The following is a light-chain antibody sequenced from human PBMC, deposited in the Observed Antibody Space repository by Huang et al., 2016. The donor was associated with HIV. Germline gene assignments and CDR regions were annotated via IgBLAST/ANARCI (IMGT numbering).Light chain of an antibody. CDR2: KAA. V-gene: IGKV1-5*03. Sequence: DIQMTQSPSTLPASIGDRVTITCRASQIITSWLAWYQQKPGKAPKLLIYKAATLHRGVPSRFSGSGSGTDFTLTISSLQPDDFATYYCQQYNAYPLTFGGGTKVEIK. J-gene: IGKJ4*01. CDR1: QIITSW. CDR3: QQYNAYPLT.